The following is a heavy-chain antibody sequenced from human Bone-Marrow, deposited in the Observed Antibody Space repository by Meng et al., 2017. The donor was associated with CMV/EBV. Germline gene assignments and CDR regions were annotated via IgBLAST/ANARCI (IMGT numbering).Heavy chain of an antibody. Sequence: GESLKISCAASGFTFSNAWMSWVRQAPGKGLEWVGRIKTKTDGGTTDYAAPVKGRFTVSRDDSKNRLYLQMNSLKTEDTAVYYCTTAPSIAARRGVDYWGQGTLVTVYS. D-gene: IGHD6-6*01. CDR2: IKTKTDGGTT. V-gene: IGHV3-15*01. J-gene: IGHJ4*02. CDR3: TTAPSIAARRGVDY. CDR1: GFTFSNAW.